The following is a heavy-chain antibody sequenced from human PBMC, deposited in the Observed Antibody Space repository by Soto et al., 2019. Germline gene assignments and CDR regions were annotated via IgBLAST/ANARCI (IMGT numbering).Heavy chain of an antibody. CDR3: ASLITTLVPFDY. Sequence: GGSLRLSCAASGFTFSSYAMHWVRQAPGKGLEWVAVISYDGSNKYYADSVKGRFTISRDNSKNTLYLQMNSLRAEDTAVYYCASLITTLVPFDYWGQGTLVTVSS. CDR1: GFTFSSYA. V-gene: IGHV3-30*04. CDR2: ISYDGSNK. D-gene: IGHD3-22*01. J-gene: IGHJ4*02.